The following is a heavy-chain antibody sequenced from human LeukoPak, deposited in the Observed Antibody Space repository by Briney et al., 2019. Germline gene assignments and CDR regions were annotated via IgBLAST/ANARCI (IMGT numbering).Heavy chain of an antibody. J-gene: IGHJ4*02. D-gene: IGHD3-22*01. CDR3: AREKDYYARTGSLAY. Sequence: GGSLRLSCAASGFTFSIYWMHWVRQAPGKGLVWVSRINSDGSSTSYADSVKGRFTISRDNAKNTLYLQMNSLRAEDTAVYYSAREKDYYARTGSLAYWGQGTLVTASS. V-gene: IGHV3-74*01. CDR1: GFTFSIYW. CDR2: INSDGSST.